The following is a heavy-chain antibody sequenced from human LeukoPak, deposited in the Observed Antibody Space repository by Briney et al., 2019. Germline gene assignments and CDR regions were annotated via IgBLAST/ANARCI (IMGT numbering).Heavy chain of an antibody. Sequence: SVKVSCKASGGTFSSHTISWVRQAPGQGLEWMGRIIPILGIANYAQKFQGRVTITADKSTSTAYMELSSLRSEDTAVYYCASYGDYGGDAFDIWGQGTMVTVSS. CDR3: ASYGDYGGDAFDI. D-gene: IGHD4-17*01. J-gene: IGHJ3*02. V-gene: IGHV1-69*02. CDR2: IIPILGIA. CDR1: GGTFSSHT.